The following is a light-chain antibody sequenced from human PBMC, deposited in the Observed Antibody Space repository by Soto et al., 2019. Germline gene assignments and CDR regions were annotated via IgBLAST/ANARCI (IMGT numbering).Light chain of an antibody. V-gene: IGLV2-23*02. CDR2: EVF. CDR3: CSYAGSNTYV. Sequence: QSVLTQSASVSGSPGQSITISCTGTSNDVGIYNLVSWYQQHPGKAPKLVIYEVFRRPSGVSDRFSGSKSGNTASLTISGLQAEDEADYYCCSYAGSNTYVFRTGTKVTVL. J-gene: IGLJ1*01. CDR1: SNDVGIYNL.